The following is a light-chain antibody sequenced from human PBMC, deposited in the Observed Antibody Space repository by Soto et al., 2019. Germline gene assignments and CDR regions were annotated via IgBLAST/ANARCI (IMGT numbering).Light chain of an antibody. CDR2: EVN. CDR1: SSDVGRYNY. V-gene: IGLV2-14*01. J-gene: IGLJ1*01. CDR3: SSYTTTNSYV. Sequence: QSVLTQPASVSGSPGQSITISCTGTSSDVGRYNYVSWSQHHPGKAPKLMIYEVNNRPSGISNRFSGSKSCNTASLTISGLQAEDEADYYCSSYTTTNSYVFGSGTKVTGL.